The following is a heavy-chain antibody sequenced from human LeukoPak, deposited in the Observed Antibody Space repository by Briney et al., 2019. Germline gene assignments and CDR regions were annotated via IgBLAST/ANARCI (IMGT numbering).Heavy chain of an antibody. CDR2: IRSKGKNYAT. J-gene: IGHJ5*02. V-gene: IGHV3-73*01. CDR1: GFTFSASA. CDR3: SRLQDAPPVKEGLDP. D-gene: IGHD3-22*01. Sequence: GGSLRLSCVASGFTFSASAIHWVRQASGKGLEWVGRIRSKGKNYATVYAASVKGRFTISRDDSKNTAYLQMDSLKTDDTAVYYCSRLQDAPPVKEGLDPWGQGTLVTVSS.